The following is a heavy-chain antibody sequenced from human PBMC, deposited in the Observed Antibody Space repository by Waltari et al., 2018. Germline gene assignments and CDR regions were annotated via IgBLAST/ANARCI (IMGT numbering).Heavy chain of an antibody. J-gene: IGHJ4*02. V-gene: IGHV4-59*01. D-gene: IGHD6-19*01. CDR1: GGSISSYY. CDR2: IYYSGST. CDR3: ARVEVAGIVDY. Sequence: QVQLQESGPGLVKPSETLSLTCTVSGGSISSYYWSWIRQPPGKGLEWIGYIYYSGSTNYNPSLKSRVTISVDTSKNQFSLKLSSVTAADTAVYYCARVEVAGIVDYWGQGTLVTVSS.